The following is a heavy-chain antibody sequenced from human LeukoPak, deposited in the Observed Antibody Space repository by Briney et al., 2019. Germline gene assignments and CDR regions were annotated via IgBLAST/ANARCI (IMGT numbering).Heavy chain of an antibody. Sequence: SETLSLTCTVSGYSISSGYYWGWIRQPPGKGLEWIGSIYHSGSTYYNPSLKSRVTISVDTSKNQFSLKLSSVTAADTAVYYCGRSGDYDSSGYYWENYYYYYMDVWGKGTTVTVSS. V-gene: IGHV4-38-2*02. CDR1: GYSISSGYY. CDR2: IYHSGST. D-gene: IGHD3-22*01. J-gene: IGHJ6*03. CDR3: GRSGDYDSSGYYWENYYYYYMDV.